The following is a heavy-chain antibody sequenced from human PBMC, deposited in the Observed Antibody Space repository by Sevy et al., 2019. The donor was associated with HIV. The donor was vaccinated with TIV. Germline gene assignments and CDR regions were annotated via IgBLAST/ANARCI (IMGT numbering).Heavy chain of an antibody. D-gene: IGHD2-8*01. Sequence: GGSLRLSCAASGFTFSSYDMHWVRQATGKGLEWVSAIGTAGDTYYPGSVKGRFTISRENAKNSLYLQMNSLRAGDTAVYYCARGGSRPTQCIWFDPWGQGTLVTVSS. CDR1: GFTFSSYD. CDR2: IGTAGDT. V-gene: IGHV3-13*01. CDR3: ARGGSRPTQCIWFDP. J-gene: IGHJ5*02.